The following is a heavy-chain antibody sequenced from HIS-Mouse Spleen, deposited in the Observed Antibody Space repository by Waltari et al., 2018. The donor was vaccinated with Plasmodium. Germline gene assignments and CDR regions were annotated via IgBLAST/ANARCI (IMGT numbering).Heavy chain of an antibody. V-gene: IGHV4-39*07. CDR2: IYYSGRT. CDR1: GGSISSSSYY. CDR3: ARDRITGTSYFDY. J-gene: IGHJ4*02. Sequence: QLQLQESGPGLVKPSETLSLTCTVSGGSISSSSYYWGWIRQPPGKGLEWIGSIYYSGRTYYNPSLKSRVTISVDTSKNQFSLKLSSVTAADTAVYYGARDRITGTSYFDYWGQGTLVTVSS. D-gene: IGHD1-7*01.